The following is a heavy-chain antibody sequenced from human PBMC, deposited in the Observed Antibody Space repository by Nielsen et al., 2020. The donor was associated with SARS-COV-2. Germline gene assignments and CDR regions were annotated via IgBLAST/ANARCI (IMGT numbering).Heavy chain of an antibody. J-gene: IGHJ3*02. D-gene: IGHD3-22*01. Sequence: SETLSLTCTVSGGSISSYYWNWIRQPAGKGLQWIGRLHTSGSTNYNPSLKRRVTISVDTSKNQFSLKLSSVTAADTAVYYCARVKRRRITMIVVVIDAFDIWGQGTMVTVSS. CDR1: GGSISSYY. CDR2: LHTSGST. V-gene: IGHV4-4*07. CDR3: ARVKRRRITMIVVVIDAFDI.